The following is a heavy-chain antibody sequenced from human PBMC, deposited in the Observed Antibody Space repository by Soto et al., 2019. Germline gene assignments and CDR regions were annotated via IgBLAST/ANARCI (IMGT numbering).Heavy chain of an antibody. J-gene: IGHJ6*02. D-gene: IGHD3-3*01. V-gene: IGHV4-59*12. CDR2: IFYSGNT. CDR3: ASGSLNYDFWSGPLPLPYYYYGMDV. Sequence: PETLSLTCTVSGGSINNYYWSWIRQPPGKGLEWIGYIFYSGNTKNNPSLRSRATISVDKSNNKLSLKLCYVTVADTAVYYCASGSLNYDFWSGPLPLPYYYYGMDVWGQGTMVTVSS. CDR1: GGSINNYY.